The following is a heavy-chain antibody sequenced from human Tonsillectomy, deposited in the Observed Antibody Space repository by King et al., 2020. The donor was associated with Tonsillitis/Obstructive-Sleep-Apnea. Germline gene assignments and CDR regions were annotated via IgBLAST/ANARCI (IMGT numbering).Heavy chain of an antibody. V-gene: IGHV3-11*01. CDR1: GFTFSDYY. D-gene: IGHD2-2*01. CDR2: ISSSGSTI. CDR3: ARDWGWLNVPPRLLSPSFYYYYYMDV. Sequence: VQLVESGGGLVKPGGSLRLSCAASGFTFSDYYMSWIRQAPGKGLEWVSYISSSGSTIYYADSVKGRFTISRDNAKNSLYLQMNSLRAEDTAVYYCARDWGWLNVPPRLLSPSFYYYYYMDVWGKGTTVTVSS. J-gene: IGHJ6*03.